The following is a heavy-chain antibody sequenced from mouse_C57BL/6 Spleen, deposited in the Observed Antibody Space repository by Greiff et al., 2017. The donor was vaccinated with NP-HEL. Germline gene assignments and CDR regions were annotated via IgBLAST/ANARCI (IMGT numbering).Heavy chain of an antibody. D-gene: IGHD2-3*01. CDR3: ARSQIYDGYYYYAMDY. J-gene: IGHJ4*01. V-gene: IGHV1-19*01. Sequence: VQLQQSGPVLVKPGASVKMSCKASGYTFTDYYMNWVKQSHGKSLEWIGVINPYNGGTSYNQKFKGKATLTVDKSSSTAYMELNSLTSEDSAVYYCARSQIYDGYYYYAMDYWGQGTSVTVSS. CDR1: GYTFTDYY. CDR2: INPYNGGT.